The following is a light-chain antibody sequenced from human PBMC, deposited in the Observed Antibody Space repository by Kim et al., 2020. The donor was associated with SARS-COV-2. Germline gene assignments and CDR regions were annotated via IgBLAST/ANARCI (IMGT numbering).Light chain of an antibody. Sequence: QSITISCIETSSDVGSYNLVSWYQHHPGKAPKLMIYEVSKRPSGVSNRFSGSKSGNTASLTISGLQAEDEADYSCCSSAGSSNFVVFGGGTQLTVL. CDR3: CSSAGSSNFVV. J-gene: IGLJ2*01. CDR1: SSDVGSYNL. V-gene: IGLV2-23*02. CDR2: EVS.